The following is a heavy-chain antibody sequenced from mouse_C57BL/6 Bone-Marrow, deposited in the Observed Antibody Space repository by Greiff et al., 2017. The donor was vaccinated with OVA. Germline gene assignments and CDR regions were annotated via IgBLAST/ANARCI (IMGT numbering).Heavy chain of an antibody. CDR3: AVITTVVDY. J-gene: IGHJ2*01. D-gene: IGHD1-1*01. CDR2: FHPYNDDT. CDR1: GYTFTTYP. Sequence: LVESGAELVKPGASVKMSCKASGYTFTTYPIEWMKQNHGKSLEWIGNFHPYNDDTKYNETFKGKATLPVEKSSSTVYLELSRLTSDDSAVYYCAVITTVVDYWGQGTTLTVSS. V-gene: IGHV1-47*01.